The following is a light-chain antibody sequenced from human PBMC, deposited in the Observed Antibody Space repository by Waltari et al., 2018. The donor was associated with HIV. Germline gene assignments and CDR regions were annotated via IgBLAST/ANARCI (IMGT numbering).Light chain of an antibody. Sequence: QSALTQPASVSGSPGQSNTISCTGTSSDVGAYNYVSWYQQHPGKAPKLMIYEVSNRPSGVSTRFSASKSGNTASLTISGLQAEDEADYYCSSYTTNNTRVFGGGTKLTVL. CDR1: SSDVGAYNY. CDR2: EVS. CDR3: SSYTTNNTRV. V-gene: IGLV2-14*03. J-gene: IGLJ3*02.